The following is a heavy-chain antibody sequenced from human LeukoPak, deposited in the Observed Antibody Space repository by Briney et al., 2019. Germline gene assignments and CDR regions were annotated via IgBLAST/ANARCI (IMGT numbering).Heavy chain of an antibody. J-gene: IGHJ3*02. CDR3: ARDKGRGHGGFDAFDI. Sequence: GGSLRLSCAASGFTFSSYSMNWVRQAPGKGLEWVSSISSSSSYIYYADSVKGRFTISRDNSKNTLYLQMSSLRTEDTSVYYCARDKGRGHGGFDAFDIWGQGTMVTVSS. V-gene: IGHV3-21*01. CDR1: GFTFSSYS. D-gene: IGHD3-10*01. CDR2: ISSSSSYI.